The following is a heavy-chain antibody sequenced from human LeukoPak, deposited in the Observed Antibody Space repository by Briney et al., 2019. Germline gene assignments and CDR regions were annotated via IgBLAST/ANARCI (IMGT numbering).Heavy chain of an antibody. CDR2: TVSEIDGGTT. J-gene: IGHJ6*02. CDR1: GFTFNYAW. Sequence: GGSLRLSCAASGFTFNYAWMSWVRQVPGKGLEWVGQTVSEIDGGTTDYAAPVKGRFTISRDDSKSTLYLQMNSPKIEDTAVYYCTTDEDWNYARKDVWGQGATVIVSS. V-gene: IGHV3-15*04. D-gene: IGHD1-7*01. CDR3: TTDEDWNYARKDV.